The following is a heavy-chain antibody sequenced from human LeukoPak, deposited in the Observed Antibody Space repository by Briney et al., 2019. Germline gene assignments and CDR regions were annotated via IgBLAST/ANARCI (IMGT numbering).Heavy chain of an antibody. D-gene: IGHD4-17*01. V-gene: IGHV3-21*01. CDR2: ISGISSYI. CDR3: ARDHGDYTSYFDY. CDR1: GFIFSSYT. J-gene: IGHJ4*02. Sequence: PRRSLRPSCAASGFIFSSYTMNWVRQAPGKGLEWVSCISGISSYIYYADSVKGRFTISRDNAKNSLYLQMNSLRAEDTAVYYCARDHGDYTSYFDYWGQGTLVTVSS.